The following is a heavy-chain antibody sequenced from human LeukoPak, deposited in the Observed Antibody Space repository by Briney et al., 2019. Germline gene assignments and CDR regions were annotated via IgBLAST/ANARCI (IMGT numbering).Heavy chain of an antibody. J-gene: IGHJ4*02. D-gene: IGHD3-9*01. Sequence: GGSLRLSCAASGFTFSSYGMHWVRQAPGKGLEWVAFIRYDGSNKYYADSVKGRFTISRDNSKNTLYLQMNSLRAEDTAVYYCAKVGLLRYFDWTIDYWGQGTLVTVSS. CDR3: AKVGLLRYFDWTIDY. CDR1: GFTFSSYG. CDR2: IRYDGSNK. V-gene: IGHV3-30*02.